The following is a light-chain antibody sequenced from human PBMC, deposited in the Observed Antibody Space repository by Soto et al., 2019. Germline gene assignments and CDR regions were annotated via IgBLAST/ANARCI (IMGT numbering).Light chain of an antibody. CDR3: QQSYSIPFT. CDR1: QSISSF. CDR2: GAS. Sequence: DIQITQSPSSLSAFVGDGVSITCRASQSISSFLNWYQQTPGKAPKLLIPGASSLQSGVPPRFRGSGSGTDFTLTISSLQPEDSASYFCQQSYSIPFTFGQGTRLEIK. J-gene: IGKJ5*01. V-gene: IGKV1-39*01.